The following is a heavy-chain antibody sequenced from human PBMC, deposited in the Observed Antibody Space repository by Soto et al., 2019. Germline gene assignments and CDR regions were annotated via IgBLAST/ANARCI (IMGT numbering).Heavy chain of an antibody. CDR3: AKAPGYDSSGYYYHFDY. CDR2: ISGSGGST. CDR1: GFTFSSNA. D-gene: IGHD3-22*01. Sequence: GGSLRLSCAASGFTFSSNAMSWVRQAPGKGLEWVSAISGSGGSTYYADSVKGRFTISRDNSKNTLYLQMNSLRAEDTAVYYCAKAPGYDSSGYYYHFDYWGQGTLVTVSS. V-gene: IGHV3-23*01. J-gene: IGHJ4*02.